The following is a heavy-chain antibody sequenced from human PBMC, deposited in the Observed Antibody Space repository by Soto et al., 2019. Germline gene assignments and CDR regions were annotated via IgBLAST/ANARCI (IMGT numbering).Heavy chain of an antibody. Sequence: ASVKVSCKVSGYPFTTYYIHWVRQAPGQGLEWMGWIDPRSGGTVYEQKFQGRVTMTRDTSISTVYMDLSGLTSDDTALYYCATDDYGIFPYWGQGSLVTVSS. D-gene: IGHD3-10*01. CDR3: ATDDYGIFPY. CDR2: IDPRSGGT. J-gene: IGHJ4*02. V-gene: IGHV1-2*02. CDR1: GYPFTTYY.